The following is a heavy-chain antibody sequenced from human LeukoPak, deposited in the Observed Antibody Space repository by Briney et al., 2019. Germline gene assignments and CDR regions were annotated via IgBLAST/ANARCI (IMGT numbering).Heavy chain of an antibody. D-gene: IGHD6-13*01. J-gene: IGHJ4*02. V-gene: IGHV3-23*01. CDR2: ISGSGGST. CDR1: GFTFSSYA. Sequence: SGGSLRLSCAASGFTFSSYAMSWVRQAPGKGLEWASAISGSGGSTYYADSVKGRFTISRDNSKNTLYLQMNSLRAEDTAVYYCAKAGEYSSSWYDYWGQGTLVTVSS. CDR3: AKAGEYSSSWYDY.